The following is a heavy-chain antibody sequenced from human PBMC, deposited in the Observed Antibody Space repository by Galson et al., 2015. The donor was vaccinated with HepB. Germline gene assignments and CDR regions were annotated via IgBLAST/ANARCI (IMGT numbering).Heavy chain of an antibody. J-gene: IGHJ4*02. D-gene: IGHD2-2*01. CDR3: ARVHQLLLPGLGY. CDR2: INPNSGGT. Sequence: SVTVSCKASGSTFTSYGISWVRQAPGQGLEWMGWINPNSGGTNYAQKFQGRVTMTRDTSISTAYMELSRLRSDDTAVYYCARVHQLLLPGLGYWGQGTLVTVSS. V-gene: IGHV1-2*02. CDR1: GSTFTSYG.